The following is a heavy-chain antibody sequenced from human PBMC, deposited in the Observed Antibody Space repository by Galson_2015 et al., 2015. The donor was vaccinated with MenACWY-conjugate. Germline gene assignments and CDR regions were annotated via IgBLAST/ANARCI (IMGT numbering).Heavy chain of an antibody. Sequence: SLRLSCAASGFTVSSHYMNWVRQAPGKGLQWVSSITASGDDTTYADSVKGRLTISRDNSKNMLYLQLNSLRAEDTAIYFCAKVKWMQLWSTYDYWGQGTLVTVPS. CDR2: ITASGDDT. V-gene: IGHV3-23*01. CDR1: GFTVSSHY. D-gene: IGHD5-18*01. CDR3: AKVKWMQLWSTYDY. J-gene: IGHJ4*02.